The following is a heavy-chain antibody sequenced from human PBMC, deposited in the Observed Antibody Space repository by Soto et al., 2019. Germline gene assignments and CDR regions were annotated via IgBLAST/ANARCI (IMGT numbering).Heavy chain of an antibody. CDR3: ATTSGSFPH. CDR2: IYHSGRT. J-gene: IGHJ4*02. CDR1: GYSISSGYY. D-gene: IGHD1-26*01. V-gene: IGHV4-38-2*01. Sequence: XETLSLTCAVSGYSISSGYYWGWIRQPPGKGLEWIGSIYHSGRTYYNPSLKSRLTISLDTSKNQFSLKMTSVTAADTAMYFCATTSGSFPHWGQGTLVTVSS.